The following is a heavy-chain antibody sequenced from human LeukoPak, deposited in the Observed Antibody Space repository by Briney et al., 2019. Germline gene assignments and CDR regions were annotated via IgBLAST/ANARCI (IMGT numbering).Heavy chain of an antibody. CDR2: ISGSGGSI. CDR3: AKWGKRITIFGVVINSLDY. D-gene: IGHD3-3*01. Sequence: PGGPLRLFCAASGFTFSSYAMSWVRQARGKGLEWVSAISGSGGSIYYADSVKGRFTISRDNYKNTLYLQMNSLRAEDTAVYYCAKWGKRITIFGVVINSLDYWGQGTLVTVSS. J-gene: IGHJ4*02. CDR1: GFTFSSYA. V-gene: IGHV3-23*01.